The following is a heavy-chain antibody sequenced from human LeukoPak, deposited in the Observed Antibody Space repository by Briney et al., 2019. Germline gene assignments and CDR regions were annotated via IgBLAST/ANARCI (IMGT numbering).Heavy chain of an antibody. CDR3: ARSFRGSSWAY. CDR2: INAGNGNT. V-gene: IGHV1-3*01. J-gene: IGHJ4*02. CDR1: GYTFTSYA. D-gene: IGHD6-13*01. Sequence: ASVKVSCKASGYTFTSYAMHWVRQAPGQRLEWMGWINAGNGNTKYSQKFQGRVTITRDTSASTAYMELSRLRSDDTAVYYCARSFRGSSWAYWGQGTLVTVSS.